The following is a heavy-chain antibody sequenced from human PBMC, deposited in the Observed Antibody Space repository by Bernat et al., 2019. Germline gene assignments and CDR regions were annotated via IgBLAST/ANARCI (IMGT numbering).Heavy chain of an antibody. D-gene: IGHD1-26*01. V-gene: IGHV4-34*04. Sequence: QVQLQHWGAGLLKPSETLSLTCAFYGWSFSGYYWTWIRQPPGKGLEWIGEINHSGSTNNNPSLKSRTTISVDTSKSRCTLKRRSVTAAGTAGNSCAAEHRWEIVRPFDYWDQGKQVNVS. CDR1: GWSFSGYY. J-gene: IGHJ4*02. CDR2: INHSGST. CDR3: AAEHRWEIVRPFDY.